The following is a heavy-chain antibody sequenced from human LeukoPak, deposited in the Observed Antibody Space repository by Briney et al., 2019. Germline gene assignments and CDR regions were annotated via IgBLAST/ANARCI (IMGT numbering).Heavy chain of an antibody. Sequence: GGSLRLSCAASGLIVSSNYMSWVRQAPGKGLEWVSVIYTSGTTYYADSVKGRFTISRDNSKNTLYLQMNSLRAEDTAVYYCARRSGSINDYWGQGTLVTVSS. CDR3: ARRSGSINDY. V-gene: IGHV3-53*01. J-gene: IGHJ4*02. D-gene: IGHD1-26*01. CDR1: GLIVSSNY. CDR2: IYTSGTT.